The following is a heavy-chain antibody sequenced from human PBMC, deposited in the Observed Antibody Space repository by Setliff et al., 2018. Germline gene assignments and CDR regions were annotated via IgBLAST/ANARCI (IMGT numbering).Heavy chain of an antibody. V-gene: IGHV4-34*01. CDR2: INHSGST. CDR3: AMILSGYSSSWGAFDI. Sequence: PSETLSLTCAVYGGSFSGYYWSWIRQPPGKGLEWIGEINHSGSTNCNPSLKSRVTISVDTSKNQFSLKLSSVTAADTAVYYCAMILSGYSSSWGAFDIWGQGTMVTVSS. J-gene: IGHJ3*02. D-gene: IGHD6-13*01. CDR1: GGSFSGYY.